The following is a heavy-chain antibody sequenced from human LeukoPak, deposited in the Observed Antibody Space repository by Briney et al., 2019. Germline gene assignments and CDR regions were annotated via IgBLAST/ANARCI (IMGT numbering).Heavy chain of an antibody. D-gene: IGHD6-25*01. J-gene: IGHJ4*02. V-gene: IGHV4-34*01. CDR3: ARRGRNSSGWQDYL. Sequence: PSETLSLTCAVHGVSFSGYHWNWIRQFPGKGLEWIGEINDRGLTNYNPSLESRVTIFADTAKNQFSLKLTSVTAADTAVYYCARRGRNSSGWQDYLWGQGTLVTVSS. CDR1: GVSFSGYH. CDR2: INDRGLT.